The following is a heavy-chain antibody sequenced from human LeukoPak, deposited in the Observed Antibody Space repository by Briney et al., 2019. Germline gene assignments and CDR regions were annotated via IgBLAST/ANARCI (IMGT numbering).Heavy chain of an antibody. CDR1: GFTFRSYW. V-gene: IGHV3-74*01. CDR3: ARDRGGSAFDI. Sequence: GGSLRLSCAPSGFTFRSYWMHWVRQAPGKGLVWVSRINSDGSSTSYADSVKGRFTISRDNAKNTLYLQMNSLRAEDTAVYHCARDRGGSAFDILGQGTMVTVSS. D-gene: IGHD3-10*01. J-gene: IGHJ3*02. CDR2: INSDGSST.